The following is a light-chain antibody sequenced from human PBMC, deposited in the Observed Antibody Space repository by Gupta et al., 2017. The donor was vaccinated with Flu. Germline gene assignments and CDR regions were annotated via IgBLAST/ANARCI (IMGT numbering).Light chain of an antibody. CDR2: DDS. J-gene: IGLJ2*01. Sequence: SYELTQPPSVSVAPGQTARMTCGGNNIGSKSVHWYQQKPGQAPVVVVYDDSDRPSGIPERFSGSHSGNTATLTINRVDAGDEADYYCQVWDGGRDDSGLFGGRTKLTVL. CDR3: QVWDGGRDDSGL. V-gene: IGLV3-21*02. CDR1: NIGSKS.